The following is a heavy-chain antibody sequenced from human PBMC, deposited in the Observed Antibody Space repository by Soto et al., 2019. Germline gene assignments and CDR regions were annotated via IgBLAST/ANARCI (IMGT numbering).Heavy chain of an antibody. D-gene: IGHD3-22*01. J-gene: IGHJ6*01. Sequence: QVQLQESGPGLVKPSQTLSLTCTVSGGSISSGGYYWSWIRQHPGKGLEWIGYIYYRGSTYYNPSWEGGFSIEVDTSKNQFSTKLSSVHAADTAVYYCARELRTYYDSSFYSHCYYGMDVWGQGTTVTVSS. CDR2: IYYRGST. CDR3: ARELRTYYDSSFYSHCYYGMDV. CDR1: GGSISSGGYY. V-gene: IGHV4-31*03.